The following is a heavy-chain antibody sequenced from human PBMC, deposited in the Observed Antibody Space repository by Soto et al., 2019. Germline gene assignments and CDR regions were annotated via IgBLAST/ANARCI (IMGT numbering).Heavy chain of an antibody. CDR3: AKDIRWELLGDAFDI. Sequence: EVPLVESGGGLVQPGRSLRLSCAASGFTFDDYAMHWVRQAPGKGLEWVSGISWNSGSIGYADSVKGRFTISRDNAKNSLYLQMNSLRAEDTALYYCAKDIRWELLGDAFDIWGQGTMVTVSS. J-gene: IGHJ3*02. CDR1: GFTFDDYA. CDR2: ISWNSGSI. D-gene: IGHD1-26*01. V-gene: IGHV3-9*01.